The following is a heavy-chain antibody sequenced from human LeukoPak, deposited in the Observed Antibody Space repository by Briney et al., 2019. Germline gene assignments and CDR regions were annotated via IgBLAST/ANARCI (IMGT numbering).Heavy chain of an antibody. D-gene: IGHD3-16*01. V-gene: IGHV4-39*07. CDR3: AREGGPWRVGFDP. J-gene: IGHJ5*02. CDR2: IYYSGST. Sequence: PSETLSLTCTVSGGSISSGSYYWGWIRQPPGKGLEWIGSIYYSGSTYYNPSLKSRVTISVDTSKNQFSLKLSSVTAADTAVYYCAREGGPWRVGFDPWGQGTLVTVSS. CDR1: GGSISSGSYY.